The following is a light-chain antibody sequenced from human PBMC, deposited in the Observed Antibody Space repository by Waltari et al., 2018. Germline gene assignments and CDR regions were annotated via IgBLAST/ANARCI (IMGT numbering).Light chain of an antibody. V-gene: IGLV3-27*01. CDR2: RDI. CDR3: YSAADNHRVL. J-gene: IGLJ2*01. Sequence: SSELTQPASVSVSLGQTAVITCSGDILAKKYGRWFQQKPGQAPVLFIYRDIERPSGIPDRFSGSISGTTLTLTISGAQVEDEAAYYCYSAADNHRVLFGGGTKLTVL. CDR1: ILAKKY.